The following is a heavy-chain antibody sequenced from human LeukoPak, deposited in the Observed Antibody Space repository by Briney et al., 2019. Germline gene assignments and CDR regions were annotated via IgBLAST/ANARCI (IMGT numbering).Heavy chain of an antibody. V-gene: IGHV4-4*07. D-gene: IGHD6-19*01. CDR1: GGSISSYY. CDR2: IYTSGST. Sequence: SETLSLTCTVSGGSISSYYWSWIRQPAGKGLEWIGRIYTSGSTNYNPSLKSRVTMLVDTSKNQFSLKLSSVTAADTAVYYCARDRWVAVAPRDYYYYGMDVWGQGTTVTVSS. J-gene: IGHJ6*02. CDR3: ARDRWVAVAPRDYYYYGMDV.